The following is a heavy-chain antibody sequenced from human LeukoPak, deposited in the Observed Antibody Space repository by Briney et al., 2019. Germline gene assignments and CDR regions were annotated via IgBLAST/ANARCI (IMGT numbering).Heavy chain of an antibody. CDR2: MNPNSGNT. D-gene: IGHD3-9*01. J-gene: IGHJ6*03. Sequence: GASVKVSCKASGYTFTSYDINWVRQATGQGLEWMGWMNPNSGNTGYAQKFQGRVTVTRNTSISTAYMELSSLRSEDTAVHYCARGSYYDILTGYPSVYYYYMDVWGKGTTVTVSS. V-gene: IGHV1-8*01. CDR1: GYTFTSYD. CDR3: ARGSYYDILTGYPSVYYYYMDV.